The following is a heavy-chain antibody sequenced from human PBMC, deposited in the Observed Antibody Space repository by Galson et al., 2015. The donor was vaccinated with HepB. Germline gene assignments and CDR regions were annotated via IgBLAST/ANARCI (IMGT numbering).Heavy chain of an antibody. CDR2: ISSSSSYI. D-gene: IGHD5-18*01. Sequence: SLRLSCAASGFTFSSYSMNWVRQAPGKGLEWVSSISSSSSYIYYADSVKGRFTISRDNAKNSLYLQMNSLRAEDTAVYYCARDIRYSYASLFDYWGQGTLVTVSS. V-gene: IGHV3-21*01. J-gene: IGHJ4*02. CDR3: ARDIRYSYASLFDY. CDR1: GFTFSSYS.